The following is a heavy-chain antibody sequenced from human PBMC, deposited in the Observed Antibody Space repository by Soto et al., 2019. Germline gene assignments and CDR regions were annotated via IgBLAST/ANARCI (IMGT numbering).Heavy chain of an antibody. J-gene: IGHJ6*02. CDR1: GFTVSSNY. Sequence: EVQLVESGGGLIQPGGSLRLSCAASGFTVSSNYMSWVRQAPGKGLEWVSVIYSGGSTYYADSVKGRFTISRDNSKNTLYLQRNSLRAEDTAVYYCARDKGGPAAIRGHYGMDVSGQGTTVAVSS. V-gene: IGHV3-53*01. CDR2: IYSGGST. D-gene: IGHD2-2*02. CDR3: ARDKGGPAAIRGHYGMDV.